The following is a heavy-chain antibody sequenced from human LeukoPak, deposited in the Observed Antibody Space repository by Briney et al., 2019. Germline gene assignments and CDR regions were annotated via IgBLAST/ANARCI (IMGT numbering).Heavy chain of an antibody. D-gene: IGHD6-19*01. Sequence: GGSLRLSCAASGFTFSDCYMSWIRQAPGKGLEWVSYISSSGSTIYYADSVKGRFTISRDNAKNSLYLQMNSLRAEDTAVYYCARAGSGWYPHAFDIWGQGTMVTVSS. CDR3: ARAGSGWYPHAFDI. CDR1: GFTFSDCY. CDR2: ISSSGSTI. V-gene: IGHV3-11*04. J-gene: IGHJ3*02.